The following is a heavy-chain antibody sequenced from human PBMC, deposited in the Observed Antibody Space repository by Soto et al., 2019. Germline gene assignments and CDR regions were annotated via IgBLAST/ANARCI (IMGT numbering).Heavy chain of an antibody. CDR2: VIPIFGTT. D-gene: IGHD1-26*01. Sequence: SVKVSCKACGGTLSINVISWVGQAPGQGLEWMGGVIPIFGTTNYAQKFQGRVTTTADEFTNTAYMALSRLRSEDTVVYYCARAGSSYGMDAWGQGTKVTVSS. CDR1: GGTLSINV. V-gene: IGHV1-69*13. CDR3: ARAGSSYGMDA. J-gene: IGHJ6*02.